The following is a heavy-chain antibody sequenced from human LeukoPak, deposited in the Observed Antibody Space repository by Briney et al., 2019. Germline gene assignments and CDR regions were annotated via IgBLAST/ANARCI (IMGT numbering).Heavy chain of an antibody. J-gene: IGHJ4*02. CDR1: GYTFTSYD. CDR3: ARGLTRWLQFSLNY. D-gene: IGHD5-24*01. V-gene: IGHV1-8*01. CDR2: MNPNSGNT. Sequence: GASVKVSCKASGYTFTSYDINWVRQAPGQGLEWMGWMNPNSGNTGYAQKFQGRVTMTRNTSISTAYMELSSLRSEDTAVYYCARGLTRWLQFSLNYWGQGTLVTVSS.